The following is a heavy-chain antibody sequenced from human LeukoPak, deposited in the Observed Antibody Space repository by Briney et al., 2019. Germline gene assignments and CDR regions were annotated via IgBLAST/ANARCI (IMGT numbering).Heavy chain of an antibody. V-gene: IGHV4-39*07. CDR2: VYYSGIT. Sequence: SETLSLTCAVSGGSVSSTYYWGWIRQPPGKGLEYIGSVYYSGITYYNPSLKSRVTISVDTSKNQFSLKLSSVTAADTAVYYCARVGGPVEYYYDSSGYNWFDPWGQGTLVTVSS. CDR3: ARVGGPVEYYYDSSGYNWFDP. D-gene: IGHD3-22*01. CDR1: GGSVSSTYY. J-gene: IGHJ5*02.